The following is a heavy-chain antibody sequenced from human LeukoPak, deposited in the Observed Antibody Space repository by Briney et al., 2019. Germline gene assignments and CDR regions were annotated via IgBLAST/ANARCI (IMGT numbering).Heavy chain of an antibody. V-gene: IGHV3-7*05. CDR1: GFTFSTYW. Sequence: GGSLRLSCAASGFTFSTYWMNWVRQAPGKGLEWVANIKQDGTERYYVDSVKGRFTISRDNANNSLYLQMNSLRAEDTAVYYCARGYYPPEYWGPGTLVTVSS. CDR2: IKQDGTER. CDR3: ARGYYPPEY. D-gene: IGHD1-26*01. J-gene: IGHJ4*02.